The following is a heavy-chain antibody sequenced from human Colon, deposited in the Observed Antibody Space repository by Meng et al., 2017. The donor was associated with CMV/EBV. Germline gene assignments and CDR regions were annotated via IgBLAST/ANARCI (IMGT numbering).Heavy chain of an antibody. CDR3: AKDRAYCGSFSCSPNYFDG. D-gene: IGHD2-21*01. CDR2: INGVGDTT. CDR1: GFTFNRNS. Sequence: SCAASGFTFNRNSMSWVRQAPGKGLEWVSGINGVGDTTYYADSVKGRFTISRDNSKNTLYLRMIDLRAEDTAMYYCAKDRAYCGSFSCSPNYFDGWGQGTWSPSPQ. J-gene: IGHJ4*02. V-gene: IGHV3-23*01.